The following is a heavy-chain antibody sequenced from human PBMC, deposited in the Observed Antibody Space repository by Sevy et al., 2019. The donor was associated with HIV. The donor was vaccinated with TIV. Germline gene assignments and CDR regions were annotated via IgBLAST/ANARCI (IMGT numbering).Heavy chain of an antibody. J-gene: IGHJ4*02. Sequence: SENLSLTCTVSGGSFSSSSYYWNWIRQPAGRGLEWIGRIYTSGSTNYNPSLKSRVTMSVDTSKNQFSLKLSSVTAADTAVYYCAGRIAVAAFDYWGQGNLVTVSS. CDR3: AGRIAVAAFDY. CDR1: GGSFSSSSYY. D-gene: IGHD6-19*01. V-gene: IGHV4-61*02. CDR2: IYTSGST.